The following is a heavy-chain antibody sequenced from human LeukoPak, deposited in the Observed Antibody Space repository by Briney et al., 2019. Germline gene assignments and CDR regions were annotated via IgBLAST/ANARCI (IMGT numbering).Heavy chain of an antibody. CDR1: GYTFTSYY. J-gene: IGHJ6*02. V-gene: IGHV1-46*01. Sequence: GASVKDSCKASGYTFTSYYMHWVRQAPGQGLEWMGIINPSGGSTSYAQKLQGRVTMTRDTSTSTVYMELSSLRSEDTAVYYCARELAGPYGDTQGLLYYGMDVWGQGTTVTVSS. CDR2: INPSGGST. D-gene: IGHD4-17*01. CDR3: ARELAGPYGDTQGLLYYGMDV.